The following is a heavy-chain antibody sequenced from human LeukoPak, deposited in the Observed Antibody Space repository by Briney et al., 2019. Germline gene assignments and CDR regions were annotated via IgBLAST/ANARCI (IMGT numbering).Heavy chain of an antibody. V-gene: IGHV3-33*01. CDR1: GFTFSSYA. J-gene: IGHJ4*02. CDR2: VWYDGSKT. CDR3: ASGLELDY. Sequence: PGGSLRLSCAASGFTFSSYAMHWVRQAPGKGLEWVAVVWYDGSKTYSADSVKGRITISRDDSKNTLYLQMNSLRAEDTAVYYCASGLELDYWGQGTLVTASS.